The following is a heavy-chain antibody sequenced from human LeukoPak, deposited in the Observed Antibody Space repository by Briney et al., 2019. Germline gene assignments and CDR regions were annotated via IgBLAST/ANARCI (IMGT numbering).Heavy chain of an antibody. V-gene: IGHV3-23*01. CDR2: ITSSGST. J-gene: IGHJ4*02. CDR1: GFTFNNYA. CDR3: AKDLYGDYDFDC. Sequence: GGSLRLSCAASGFTFNNYAMNWIRQAPGKGLEWVSVITSSGSTYADSVKGRFTISRDNSKNTLYLQMNSLRAEDTAIYYCAKDLYGDYDFDCWGRGTLAIVSS. D-gene: IGHD4-17*01.